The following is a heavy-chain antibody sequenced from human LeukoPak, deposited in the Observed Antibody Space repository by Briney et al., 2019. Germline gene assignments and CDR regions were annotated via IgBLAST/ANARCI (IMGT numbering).Heavy chain of an antibody. Sequence: PSETLSLTCTVSGGSISSGGYYWSWIRQHPGKGLEWIGYIYYSGSTYYNPSLKSRVTISVDTSKNQFSLKLSSVTAADTAVYYCAGVGVYDSNSYYFDYWGQGTLVTVSS. D-gene: IGHD3-22*01. V-gene: IGHV4-31*03. CDR2: IYYSGST. CDR3: AGVGVYDSNSYYFDY. J-gene: IGHJ4*02. CDR1: GGSISSGGYY.